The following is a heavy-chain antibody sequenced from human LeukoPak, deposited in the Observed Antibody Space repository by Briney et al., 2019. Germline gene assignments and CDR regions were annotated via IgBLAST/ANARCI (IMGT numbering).Heavy chain of an antibody. D-gene: IGHD4-23*01. Sequence: GGSLRLSFAASGFTFSSYAMHSVRQTPGKGLEWVAVISYDGSNTYYADSVKGRFTISRDNSKNTLYLQKNSLRAEDTAVYYCAKDNGGNDQFDYGGQGTLVTVSS. CDR2: ISYDGSNT. J-gene: IGHJ4*02. CDR1: GFTFSSYA. CDR3: AKDNGGNDQFDY. V-gene: IGHV3-30*04.